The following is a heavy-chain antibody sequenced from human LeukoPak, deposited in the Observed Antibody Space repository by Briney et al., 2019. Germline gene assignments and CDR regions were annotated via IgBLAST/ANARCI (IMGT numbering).Heavy chain of an antibody. D-gene: IGHD3-3*01. Sequence: GGSLRLSCAASGFTLSSFMMHWVRQAPGKGLVWVSHITSDGRTTRYADSVKGRFTISRDSAKNTLYLQMNSLRAEDTAVYYCARDWSESLDFWGQGTLVTVSS. V-gene: IGHV3-74*01. CDR1: GFTLSSFM. CDR2: ITSDGRTT. CDR3: ARDWSESLDF. J-gene: IGHJ4*02.